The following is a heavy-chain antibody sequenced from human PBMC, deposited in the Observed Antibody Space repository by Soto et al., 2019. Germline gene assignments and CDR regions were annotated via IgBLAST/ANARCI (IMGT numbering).Heavy chain of an antibody. V-gene: IGHV4-34*01. CDR3: ARGATIFGVVIVFDY. CDR1: GGSFSGYY. J-gene: IGHJ4*02. CDR2: IYHSGST. D-gene: IGHD3-3*01. Sequence: SETLSLTCAVYGGSFSGYYWSWIRQPPGKGLEWIGYIYHSGSTNYNPSLKSRVTISVDTSKNQFSLKLSSVTAADTAVYYCARGATIFGVVIVFDYWGQGTPVTVSS.